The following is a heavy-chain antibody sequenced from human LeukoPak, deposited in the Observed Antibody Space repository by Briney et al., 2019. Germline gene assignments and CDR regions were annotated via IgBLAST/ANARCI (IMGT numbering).Heavy chain of an antibody. V-gene: IGHV3-48*03. D-gene: IGHD3-10*02. CDR2: ITGSGDTI. J-gene: IGHJ6*04. CDR1: GFTFSSYE. CDR3: AELGITMIGGV. Sequence: GGFLRLSCSASGFTFSSYEMNWVRQAPGKGLEWISYITGSGDTIYYADSVKGRFTISRDNAKNSLYLQMNSLRAEDTAVYYCAELGITMIGGVWGKGTTVTISS.